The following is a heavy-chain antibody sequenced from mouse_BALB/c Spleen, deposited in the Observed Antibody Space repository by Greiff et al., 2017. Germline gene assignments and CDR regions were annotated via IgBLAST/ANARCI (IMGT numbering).Heavy chain of an antibody. CDR3: ARIYYDYDDGTFLFAY. J-gene: IGHJ3*01. CDR1: GFSLTSYG. CDR2: IWSGGST. V-gene: IGHV2-4-1*01. D-gene: IGHD2-4*01. Sequence: VQLQQSGPGLVQPSQSLSITCTVSGFSLTSYGVHWVRQSPGKGLEWLGVIWSGGSTDYNAAFISRLSISKDNSKSQVFFKMNSLQADDTAIYYCARIYYDYDDGTFLFAYWGQGTLVTVSA.